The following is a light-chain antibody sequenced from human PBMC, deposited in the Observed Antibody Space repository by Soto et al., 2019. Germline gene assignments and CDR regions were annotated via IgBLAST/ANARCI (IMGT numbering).Light chain of an antibody. CDR2: AAS. Sequence: QLTQSPSSLSASLGDGVTITCRASQGISSWLAWYQQKPGKAPKLLIHAASTLQSGAPSTFSGSGYGTDFALTISSLQPEDIATYYCHQTFANPWTFAHGTKVDI. J-gene: IGKJ1*01. V-gene: IGKV1-39*01. CDR3: HQTFANPWT. CDR1: QGISSW.